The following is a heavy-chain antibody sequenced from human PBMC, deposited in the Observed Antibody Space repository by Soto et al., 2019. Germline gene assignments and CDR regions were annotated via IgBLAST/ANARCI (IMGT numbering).Heavy chain of an antibody. CDR1: GYTFTSYG. D-gene: IGHD5-18*01. CDR3: ARDRIQLWLRPAFDI. CDR2: ISAYNGNT. V-gene: IGHV1-18*01. Sequence: SVKVSCKASGYTFTSYGISWVRQAPGQGLEWMGWISAYNGNTNYAQKLQGRVTMTTDTSTSTAYMELRSLRSDDTAVYYCARDRIQLWLRPAFDIWGQGTMVTVSS. J-gene: IGHJ3*02.